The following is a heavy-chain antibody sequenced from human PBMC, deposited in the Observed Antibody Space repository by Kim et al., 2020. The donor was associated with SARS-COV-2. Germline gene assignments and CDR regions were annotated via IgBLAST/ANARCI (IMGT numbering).Heavy chain of an antibody. CDR3: ARGSPRWGGSQFAKAYHVLDV. CDR1: GTSIGSGGYF. Sequence: SETLSLTCSVSGTSIGSGGYFWTWIRQHPGEALEWIGFIFYSGSPSYNSSLKSRVAISLDTSKNFFSMNLTSVTAADTAVYYCARGSPRWGGSQFAKAYHVLDVWGQGTTVTVSS. CDR2: IFYSGSP. J-gene: IGHJ6*02. V-gene: IGHV4-31*03. D-gene: IGHD3-10*01.